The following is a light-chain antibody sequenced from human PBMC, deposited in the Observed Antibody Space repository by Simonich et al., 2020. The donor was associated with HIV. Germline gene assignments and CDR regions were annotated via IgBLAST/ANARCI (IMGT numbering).Light chain of an antibody. CDR3: QQYHNWPPYT. CDR2: AAS. Sequence: DIQMTQSPSSLSASVGDRVTITCRASQGISNYLAWYQQKPGKVPKLLIYAASTLQSGVPSRFSGSGSGTDFTLTIRSLQSEDFAVYYCQQYHNWPPYTFGQGTKLEIK. V-gene: IGKV1-27*01. J-gene: IGKJ2*01. CDR1: QGISNY.